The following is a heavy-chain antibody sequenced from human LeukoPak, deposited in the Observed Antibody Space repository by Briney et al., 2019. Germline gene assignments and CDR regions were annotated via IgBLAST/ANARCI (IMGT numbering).Heavy chain of an antibody. D-gene: IGHD6-19*01. J-gene: IGHJ6*03. Sequence: ASVKVSCKASGYTFTSYGISWVRQAPGQGLEWMGWISAYNGNTNYAQKLQGRVTMTTDTSTSTAYMELRSLRSDDTAVYYCAREVYGSGWYNYYYYYYMDVWGKGTTVTVSS. CDR1: GYTFTSYG. CDR3: AREVYGSGWYNYYYYYYMDV. CDR2: ISAYNGNT. V-gene: IGHV1-18*01.